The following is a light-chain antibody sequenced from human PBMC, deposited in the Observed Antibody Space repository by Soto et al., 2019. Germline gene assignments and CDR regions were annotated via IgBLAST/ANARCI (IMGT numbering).Light chain of an antibody. CDR3: LQYNGYYRT. Sequence: DIQVTQSPSTLSASVGDTVTITCRASQTISGWLAWYQQRPGKAPNLLIFDASTLESGVPSRFSGSGSGTTFTLTISSLQSDDFATYYCLQYNGYYRTFCQGTNVDIK. J-gene: IGKJ1*01. CDR2: DAS. CDR1: QTISGW. V-gene: IGKV1-5*01.